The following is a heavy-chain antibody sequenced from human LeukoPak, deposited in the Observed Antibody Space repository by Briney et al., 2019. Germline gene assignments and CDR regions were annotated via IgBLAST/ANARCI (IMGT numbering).Heavy chain of an antibody. V-gene: IGHV1-2*02. D-gene: IGHD3-3*01. J-gene: IGHJ3*02. CDR1: GYTFTDYY. Sequence: ASVKVSCKASGYTFTDYYIHWVRQAPGQGLEWMGWINPNSGGTNYAQKLQGRVTMTTGTSTSTAYMELRSLRSDDTAVYYCAWSLTIFGVVTHAFDIWGQGTMVTVSS. CDR3: AWSLTIFGVVTHAFDI. CDR2: INPNSGGT.